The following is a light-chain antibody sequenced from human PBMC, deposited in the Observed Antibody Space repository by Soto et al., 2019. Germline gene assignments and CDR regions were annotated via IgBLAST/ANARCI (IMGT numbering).Light chain of an antibody. Sequence: VMTQSPATLSVSPGDTATLSCRASESVDDYLAWYQQKPGQAPRLLIYGSSNRATGVPVRFSGSGSGTDFTLTINSLEPEDFAVYYCQQRSNWPPPITFGQGTRLEIK. CDR3: QQRSNWPPPIT. J-gene: IGKJ5*01. CDR1: ESVDDY. CDR2: GSS. V-gene: IGKV3-11*01.